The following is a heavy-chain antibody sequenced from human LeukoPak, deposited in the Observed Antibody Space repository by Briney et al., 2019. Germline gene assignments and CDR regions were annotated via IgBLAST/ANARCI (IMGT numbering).Heavy chain of an antibody. Sequence: SETLSLTCTVSGGSISSYYWSWIRQPPGKGLEWIGYIYYSGSTNYNPSLKSRVTMSVDTSKNQFSLKLSSVTAADTAVYYCARDAEISSWYMGWFDPWGQGTLVTVSS. D-gene: IGHD6-13*01. CDR3: ARDAEISSWYMGWFDP. J-gene: IGHJ5*02. V-gene: IGHV4-59*12. CDR1: GGSISSYY. CDR2: IYYSGST.